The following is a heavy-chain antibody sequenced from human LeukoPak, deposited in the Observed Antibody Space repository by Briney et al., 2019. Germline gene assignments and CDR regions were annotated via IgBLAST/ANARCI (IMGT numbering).Heavy chain of an antibody. D-gene: IGHD2-2*01. Sequence: PSETLSLTCTVSGGSISSSSYYWGWIRQPPGKGLEWIGSIYYSGSTYYNPSLKSRVTISVDTSKNQFSLKLSSVTAADTAVYYCASMWYQLHLGSQNWFDPWGQGTLVTVSS. CDR3: ASMWYQLHLGSQNWFDP. CDR1: GGSISSSSYY. V-gene: IGHV4-39*01. J-gene: IGHJ5*02. CDR2: IYYSGST.